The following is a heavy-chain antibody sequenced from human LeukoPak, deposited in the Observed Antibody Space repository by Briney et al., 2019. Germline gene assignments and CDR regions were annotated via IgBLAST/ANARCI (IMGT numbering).Heavy chain of an antibody. CDR2: IYPGDSDT. V-gene: IGHV5-51*01. CDR1: GYSFTSYW. D-gene: IGHD3-22*01. CDR3: ARRYRYSYYDSSGYTIAHGNSFDP. J-gene: IGHJ5*02. Sequence: GESLKISCKGSGYSFTSYWIGWVRQMPGKGLEWMGIIYPGDSDTRYSPSFQGQVTISADKSISTAYLQWSSLKASDTAMYYCARRYRYSYYDSSGYTIAHGNSFDPWGQGTLVTVSS.